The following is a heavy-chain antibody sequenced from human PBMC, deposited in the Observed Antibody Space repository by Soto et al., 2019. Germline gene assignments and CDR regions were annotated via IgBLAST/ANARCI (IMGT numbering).Heavy chain of an antibody. V-gene: IGHV5-10-1*01. CDR1: GYSFTSYW. Sequence: GESLKISCKGSGYSFTSYWISWVRQMPGKGLEWMGRIDPSDSYTNYSPSFQGHVTISADKSISTAHLQWSSLKASDTAMYYCARHLRDIVVVPTGMDVWGQGTTVTVSS. CDR3: ARHLRDIVVVPTGMDV. CDR2: IDPSDSYT. J-gene: IGHJ6*02. D-gene: IGHD2-2*01.